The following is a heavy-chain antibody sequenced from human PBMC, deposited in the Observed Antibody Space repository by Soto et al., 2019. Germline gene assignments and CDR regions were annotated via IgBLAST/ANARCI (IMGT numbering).Heavy chain of an antibody. CDR2: ISSSGSTI. J-gene: IGHJ6*03. CDR3: ARFRMVYAIRGYYYYMDV. D-gene: IGHD2-8*01. CDR1: GFTFSDYY. Sequence: GGSLRLSCAASGFTFSDYYMSWIRQAPGKGLEWVSYISSSGSTIYYADSVKGRFTISRDNAKNSLYLQMNSLRAEDTAVYYCARFRMVYAIRGYYYYMDVWGKGTTVTVSS. V-gene: IGHV3-11*01.